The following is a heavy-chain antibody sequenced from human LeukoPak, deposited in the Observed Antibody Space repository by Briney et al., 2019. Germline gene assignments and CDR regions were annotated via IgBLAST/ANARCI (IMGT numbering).Heavy chain of an antibody. CDR1: GGSISSIRYY. CDR3: ARADHISSWANNWFDP. Sequence: SETLSLTCTVSGGSISSIRYYWGWIRQPPGKGLEWVGSIYYSGSTYYNPSLKSRVTISVDTSKNQFSLKLTSGTAADTAVYYCARADHISSWANNWFDPWGQGTLVTVSS. J-gene: IGHJ5*02. D-gene: IGHD2-2*01. CDR2: IYYSGST. V-gene: IGHV4-39*07.